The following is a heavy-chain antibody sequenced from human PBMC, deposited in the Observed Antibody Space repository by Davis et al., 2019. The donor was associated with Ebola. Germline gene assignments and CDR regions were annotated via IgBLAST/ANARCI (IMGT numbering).Heavy chain of an antibody. V-gene: IGHV3-23*01. CDR1: GFVFSSSA. Sequence: GESLKISCAASGFVFSSSAMSWVRQAPGKGLEWVSAISGSGGITYYADSVKGRFTISRDNSKNTLYLQMNNLRAEDTALYYCAKGSSGWYNCWFDPWGQGTLVTVSS. CDR2: ISGSGGIT. CDR3: AKGSSGWYNCWFDP. J-gene: IGHJ5*02. D-gene: IGHD6-19*01.